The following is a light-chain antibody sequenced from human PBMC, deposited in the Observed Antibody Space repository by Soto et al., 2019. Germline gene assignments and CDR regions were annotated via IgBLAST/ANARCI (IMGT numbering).Light chain of an antibody. V-gene: IGLV1-44*01. J-gene: IGLJ3*02. Sequence: QSVLTQPPSASGTPGQRVTISCSGSISNIGSNTVNWYQQLPGTAPKLLIYSNNQRPSGVPDRFSGSKSGTSASLAISGLQSDDEADYYCAAWDDGLNGWVFGGGTQLTVL. CDR3: AAWDDGLNGWV. CDR1: ISNIGSNT. CDR2: SNN.